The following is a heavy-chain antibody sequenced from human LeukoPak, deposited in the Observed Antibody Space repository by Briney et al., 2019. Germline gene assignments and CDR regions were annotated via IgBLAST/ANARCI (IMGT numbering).Heavy chain of an antibody. CDR2: ISSSGSTI. V-gene: IGHV3-48*03. D-gene: IGHD3-10*01. J-gene: IGHJ4*02. CDR1: GFTFSSYE. Sequence: PGGSLRLSCAASGFTFSSYEMNWVRQAPGKGLEWVSYISSSGSTIYYADSVKGRFTISRDNSKNTLYLEMNSLRAEDTAVYYCAKVRYYYGSGSYYNGPSDYWGQGTLVTVSS. CDR3: AKVRYYYGSGSYYNGPSDY.